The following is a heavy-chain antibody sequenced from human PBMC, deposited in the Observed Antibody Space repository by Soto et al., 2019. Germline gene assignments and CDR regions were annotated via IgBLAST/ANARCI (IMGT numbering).Heavy chain of an antibody. J-gene: IGHJ6*02. Sequence: QITLKASGPTLVKPTQPLTLTCTFSGFSLSTSGVGVGWIRQPPGKALEWLALIYWDDDKRYRPSLKRMLTITKDTSKNQVVLTMTNMDPVDTATYYCAHRRGLLRGYGMDVWGQGTTVTVSS. CDR1: GFSLSTSGVG. CDR2: IYWDDDK. CDR3: AHRRGLLRGYGMDV. V-gene: IGHV2-5*02. D-gene: IGHD2-15*01.